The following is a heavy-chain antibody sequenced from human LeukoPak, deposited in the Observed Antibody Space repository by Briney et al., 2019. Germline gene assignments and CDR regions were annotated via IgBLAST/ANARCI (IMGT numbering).Heavy chain of an antibody. CDR2: VNPDSGKT. D-gene: IGHD6-19*01. CDR3: ARGVAGGDF. CDR1: GYTFTSFE. V-gene: IGHV1-8*02. Sequence: ASVKVSCKASGYTFTSFEINWVRQSTGQGLEWMGWVNPDSGKTAYALKFQDRLIMTTNISLSTVYMELASLKSEDTAVYCCARGVAGGDFWGQGTLVTVSS. J-gene: IGHJ4*02.